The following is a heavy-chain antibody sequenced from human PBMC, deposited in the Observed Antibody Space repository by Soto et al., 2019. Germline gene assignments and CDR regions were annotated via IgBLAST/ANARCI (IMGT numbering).Heavy chain of an antibody. Sequence: GGSLRLSCAASGFTFSSYGMHWVRQAPGKGLEWVAVIWYDGSNKYYADSVKGRFTISRDNSKNTLYLQMNSLRAEDTAVYYCARDDFEYGIAVAGTLDYWGQGALVTVSS. CDR3: ARDDFEYGIAVAGTLDY. CDR2: IWYDGSNK. D-gene: IGHD6-19*01. CDR1: GFTFSSYG. J-gene: IGHJ4*02. V-gene: IGHV3-33*01.